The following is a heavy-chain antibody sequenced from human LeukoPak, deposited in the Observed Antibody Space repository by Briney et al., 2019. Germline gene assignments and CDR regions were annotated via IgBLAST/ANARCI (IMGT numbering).Heavy chain of an antibody. Sequence: GGSLRLSCAASGFTLSIYWMHWVRQAPGKGLEWVSVMGGLSGTANYADSVKGRFTISRDISKNTLYLQMHSLRAEDTALYYCARDRPGLYPFDNWGQGTLVTVSS. V-gene: IGHV3-23*01. D-gene: IGHD2-8*01. CDR2: MGGLSGTA. CDR1: GFTLSIYW. CDR3: ARDRPGLYPFDN. J-gene: IGHJ4*02.